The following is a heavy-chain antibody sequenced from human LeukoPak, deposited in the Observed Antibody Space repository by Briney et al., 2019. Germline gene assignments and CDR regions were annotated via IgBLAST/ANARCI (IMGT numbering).Heavy chain of an antibody. D-gene: IGHD3-22*01. CDR1: GFTFSSYW. V-gene: IGHV3-7*01. CDR2: IKQDGSEK. CDR3: ARGGATYYYDSSGYYLLDY. J-gene: IGHJ4*02. Sequence: GGSLRLSCAASGFTFSSYWMSWVRQAPGKGLEWVANIKQDGSEKYYVDSVKGRFTISRDNAKNSLYLQMNSLRAEDTAVYYCARGGATYYYDSSGYYLLDYWGQGTLVTVSS.